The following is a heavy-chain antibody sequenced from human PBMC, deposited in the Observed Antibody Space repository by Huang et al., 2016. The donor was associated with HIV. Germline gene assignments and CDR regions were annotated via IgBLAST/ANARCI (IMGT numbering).Heavy chain of an antibody. J-gene: IGHJ3*02. CDR1: GFKFSNYW. CDR3: ARAGGFEI. CDR2: IKSEGRTT. V-gene: IGHV3-74*01. Sequence: EEHLVESGGGLVQPGGSLRLSCEASGFKFSNYWMQWVRQAPGKGRMWVSRIKSEGRTTDYADSVKGRFTISRDNAKNTLYLQMSSLTAEDTAIYYCARAGGFEIWGQGTVVTVSS. D-gene: IGHD2-15*01.